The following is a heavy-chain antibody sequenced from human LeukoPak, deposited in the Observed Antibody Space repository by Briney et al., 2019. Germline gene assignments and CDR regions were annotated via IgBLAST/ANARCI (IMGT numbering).Heavy chain of an antibody. CDR1: GGSISSYY. J-gene: IGHJ1*01. Sequence: PSETLSLTCTVSGGSISSYYWSWIRQPPGKGLEWIGYIYYSGSTNYNPSLKSRVSISVDTSKNQFSLKLSSVTAADTAVYYCARGGSYYDISGYYFRHWGQGTLFTVSS. CDR3: ARGGSYYDISGYYFRH. V-gene: IGHV4-59*01. CDR2: IYYSGST. D-gene: IGHD3-22*01.